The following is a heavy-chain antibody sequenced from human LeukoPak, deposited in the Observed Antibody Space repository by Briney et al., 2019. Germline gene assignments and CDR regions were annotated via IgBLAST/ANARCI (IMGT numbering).Heavy chain of an antibody. V-gene: IGHV5-51*01. Sequence: GESLKISCKGSGFNFTAYWIAWVRQMPGKGPEWMGISYPINSDTKYSPSFQGQVTISADKSSSTAYLQWNSLKASDTAMYYCARHQYYYDSSGNYGWFDSWGQGTLVTVSS. CDR2: SYPINSDT. CDR1: GFNFTAYW. CDR3: ARHQYYYDSSGNYGWFDS. D-gene: IGHD3-22*01. J-gene: IGHJ5*01.